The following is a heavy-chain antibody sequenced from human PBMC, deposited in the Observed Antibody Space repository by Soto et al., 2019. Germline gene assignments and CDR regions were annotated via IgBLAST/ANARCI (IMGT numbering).Heavy chain of an antibody. CDR1: GFTFSSYS. Sequence: GGSLRLSCAASGFTFSSYSMNWVRQAPGKGLEWVSSISSSSSYIYYADSVKGRFTISRDNAKNSLFLQMSSLRVEDTAVYHCARGCGRAHCPYYMEVWGKGTTVTVSS. CDR2: ISSSSSYI. J-gene: IGHJ6*03. CDR3: ARGCGRAHCPYYMEV. V-gene: IGHV3-21*06. D-gene: IGHD2-15*01.